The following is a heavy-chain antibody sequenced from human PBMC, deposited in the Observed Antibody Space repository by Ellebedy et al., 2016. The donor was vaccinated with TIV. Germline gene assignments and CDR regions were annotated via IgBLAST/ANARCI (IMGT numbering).Heavy chain of an antibody. CDR3: AMGDSGGDYFDY. D-gene: IGHD3-16*01. Sequence: SETLSLXCSVSGDSISSLYCAWIRQPPGKGLEWIGIIHYSESTNYNPSLKSRLTISLDTSRNQFSLNLHSVTAADTAVYYCAMGDSGGDYFDYWGQGTLVTVSS. J-gene: IGHJ4*02. V-gene: IGHV4-59*11. CDR2: IHYSEST. CDR1: GDSISSLY.